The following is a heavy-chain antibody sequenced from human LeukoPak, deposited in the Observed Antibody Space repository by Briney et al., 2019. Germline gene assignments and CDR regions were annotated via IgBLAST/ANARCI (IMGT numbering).Heavy chain of an antibody. Sequence: PSETLSLTCTVSGGSISSYYWSWIRQPPGKGLEWIGYIYYSGSTNYNPSLKSRVTISVDTSKNQFSLKLSSVTAADTAVYYCARDAGTSIAARLDAFDIWGQGTMVTVSS. CDR2: IYYSGST. CDR1: GGSISSYY. CDR3: ARDAGTSIAARLDAFDI. V-gene: IGHV4-59*01. J-gene: IGHJ3*02. D-gene: IGHD6-6*01.